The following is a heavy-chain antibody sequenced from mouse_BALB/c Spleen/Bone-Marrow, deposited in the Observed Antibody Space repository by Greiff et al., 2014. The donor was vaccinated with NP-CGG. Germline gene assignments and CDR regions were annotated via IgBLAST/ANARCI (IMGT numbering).Heavy chain of an antibody. D-gene: IGHD2-3*01. CDR2: INPDSRTI. CDR1: GFDFSGYW. CDR3: ARNGYYGWITY. V-gene: IGHV4-1*02. Sequence: EVMLVESGGGLVQPGGSLKLSCAASGFDFSGYWMTWVRQAPGKGLEWIGEINPDSRTINYKPSLKEKFIRSRDNAKNTLYLQMSKVRSEDTALYYCARNGYYGWITYWGQGTLVTVSA. J-gene: IGHJ3*01.